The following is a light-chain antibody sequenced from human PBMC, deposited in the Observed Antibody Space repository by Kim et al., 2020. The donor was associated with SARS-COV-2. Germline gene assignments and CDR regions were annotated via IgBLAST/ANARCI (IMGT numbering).Light chain of an antibody. CDR2: VNSDGSH. J-gene: IGLJ1*01. V-gene: IGLV4-69*01. CDR3: QNWGSGIAFV. CDR1: RRHSSDA. Sequence: INLTSTRTRRHSSDASAWQQQQPEKGARYLMKVNSDGSHTKGDGIPACFSGSSSGAERYLTISSRQSEDEADYYCQNWGSGIAFVFGTGTKVTVL.